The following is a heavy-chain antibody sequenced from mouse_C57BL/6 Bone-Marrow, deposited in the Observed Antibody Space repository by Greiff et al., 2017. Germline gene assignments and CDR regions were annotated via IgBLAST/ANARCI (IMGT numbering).Heavy chain of an antibody. J-gene: IGHJ4*01. V-gene: IGHV1-50*01. Sequence: VQLQQPGAELVKPGASVKLSCKASGYTFTSYWMQWVKQRPGQGLEWIGEIDPSDSYHNYNQKFKGKATLTVDTSSSTAYMQLSSLTSEDSAVYYCARGYGSSYDAMDYWGQGTSVTVSS. D-gene: IGHD1-1*01. CDR1: GYTFTSYW. CDR2: IDPSDSYH. CDR3: ARGYGSSYDAMDY.